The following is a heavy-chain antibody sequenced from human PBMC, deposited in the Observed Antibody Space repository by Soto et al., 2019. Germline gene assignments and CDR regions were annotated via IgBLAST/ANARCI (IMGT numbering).Heavy chain of an antibody. J-gene: IGHJ5*02. V-gene: IGHV1-69*01. Sequence: QVQLVQSGAEVKKPGSSVKVSCKASGDTFSTYVISWVRQAPGQGLEWMGDILPMFDSPNYAQKFQGRVTITADESTSTAYVELNSLRSEDTAVYYCARLGHRSWFDPWGQGTLVTVSS. CDR2: ILPMFDSP. CDR1: GDTFSTYV. CDR3: ARLGHRSWFDP.